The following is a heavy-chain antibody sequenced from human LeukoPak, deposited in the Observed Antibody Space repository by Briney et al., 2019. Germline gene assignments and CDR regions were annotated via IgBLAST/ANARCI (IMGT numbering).Heavy chain of an antibody. J-gene: IGHJ4*02. Sequence: GESLKISCKGSGYSFTSYWIGWVRQMPGKGLEWMGIIYPGDSDTGYSPSFQGQVTISADKSISTAYLQWSSLKASDTAMYYCARYYGYCSGGSCYSTRLDYWGQGTLVTVSS. D-gene: IGHD2-15*01. CDR2: IYPGDSDT. CDR1: GYSFTSYW. V-gene: IGHV5-51*01. CDR3: ARYYGYCSGGSCYSTRLDY.